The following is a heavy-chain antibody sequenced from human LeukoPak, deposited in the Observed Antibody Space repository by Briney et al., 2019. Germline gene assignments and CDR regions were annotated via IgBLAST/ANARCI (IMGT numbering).Heavy chain of an antibody. CDR3: ARDTGVSSGRPIDY. J-gene: IGHJ4*02. CDR2: IYHSGST. Sequence: SEALSLTCTVSGYSISSGYYWGWIRQPPGKGLEWIGYIYHSGSTYYNPSLKSRVTISVDRSKNQFSLKLSSVTAADTAVYYCARDTGVSSGRPIDYWGQGTLVTVSS. CDR1: GYSISSGYY. D-gene: IGHD6-19*01. V-gene: IGHV4-38-2*02.